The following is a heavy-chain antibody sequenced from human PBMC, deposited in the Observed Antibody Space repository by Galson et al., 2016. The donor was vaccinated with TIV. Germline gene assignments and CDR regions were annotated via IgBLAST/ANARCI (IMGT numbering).Heavy chain of an antibody. CDR1: GFTFDSYT. CDR3: TRDGRGNWKYVDYFDY. D-gene: IGHD1-1*01. CDR2: ISHDGNNK. J-gene: IGHJ4*02. Sequence: SLRLSCAASGFTFDSYTFHWVRQTPGKGLEWVAIISHDGNNKDFADSVQGRFTISRDSSKSTVSLQMNSLRLEDTAVYYCTRDGRGNWKYVDYFDYCGQGTLVTVSS. V-gene: IGHV3-30-3*01.